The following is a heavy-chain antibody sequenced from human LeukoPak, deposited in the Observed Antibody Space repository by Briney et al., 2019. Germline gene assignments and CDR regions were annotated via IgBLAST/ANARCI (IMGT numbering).Heavy chain of an antibody. CDR3: ARDPVRYYDSSGYYFI. D-gene: IGHD3-22*01. CDR1: GYTFTSYG. V-gene: IGHV1-18*01. J-gene: IGHJ4*02. Sequence: ASVEVSCKASGYTFTSYGISWVRQAPGQGLEWMGWISAYNGNTNYAQKLQGRVTMTTDTSTSTAYMELRSLRSDDTAVYYCARDPVRYYDSSGYYFIWGQGTLVTVSS. CDR2: ISAYNGNT.